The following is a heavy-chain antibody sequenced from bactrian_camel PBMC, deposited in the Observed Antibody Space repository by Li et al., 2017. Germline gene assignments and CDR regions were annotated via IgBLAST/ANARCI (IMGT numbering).Heavy chain of an antibody. CDR1: GFTFSTYY. D-gene: IGHD2*01. CDR3: LTPRRPYMDFASRQFETENFY. Sequence: QVQLVESGGGLVQPGGSLRLSCATSGFTFSTYYTTWVRQAPGKGLEWVSSCNNGGGYTGYADSVKGRFTISRDNAKNTVYLQMSNLQIEDTAVYYCLTPRRPYMDFASRQFETENFYWGQGTQVTVS. CDR2: CNNGGGYT. V-gene: IGHV3S6*01. J-gene: IGHJ4*01.